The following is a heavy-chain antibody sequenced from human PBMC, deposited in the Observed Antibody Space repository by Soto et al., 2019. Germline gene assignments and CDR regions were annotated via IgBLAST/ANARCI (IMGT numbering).Heavy chain of an antibody. CDR2: IIPILGIA. D-gene: IGHD3-10*01. CDR1: GYTFTSYG. V-gene: IGHV1-69*04. J-gene: IGHJ6*02. CDR3: ARDGGSSLLTMVRGVIGYYYGMDV. Sequence: SVKVSCKASGYTFTSYGISWVRQAPGQGLEWMGRIIPILGIANYAQKFQGRVTITADKSTSTAYMELSSLRSEDTAVYYCARDGGSSLLTMVRGVIGYYYGMDVWGQGTTVTVSS.